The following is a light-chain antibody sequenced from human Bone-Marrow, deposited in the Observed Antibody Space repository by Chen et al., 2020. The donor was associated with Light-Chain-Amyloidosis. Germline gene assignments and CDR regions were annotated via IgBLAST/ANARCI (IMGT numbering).Light chain of an antibody. CDR2: DVS. V-gene: IGLV2-14*01. J-gene: IGLJ1*01. CDR1: SSDVGGYDY. Sequence: QSALTQPASVSGSPGQSITISCTGSSSDVGGYDYVSWYQQHPGKAPQLIIYDVSNRPSGVSDRFSGSKSGYTASLTISGLQADDEADYYCTSYTSSRTQVFGTGTKVTVL. CDR3: TSYTSSRTQV.